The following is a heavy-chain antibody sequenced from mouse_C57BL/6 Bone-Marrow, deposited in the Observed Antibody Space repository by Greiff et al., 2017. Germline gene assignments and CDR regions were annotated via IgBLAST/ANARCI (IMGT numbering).Heavy chain of an antibody. CDR2: INPSNGNT. Sequence: VQLQQPGPELVKPGASVKLSCKASGYTFTSYWMHWVKQRPGQGLEWIGNINPSNGNTYYNEKFKGKATLTADKSSSTAYMELRSLTSEDSAVYFCARSKDYYGSRYFDVWGTGTTVTVSS. V-gene: IGHV1-53*01. D-gene: IGHD1-1*01. J-gene: IGHJ1*03. CDR1: GYTFTSYW. CDR3: ARSKDYYGSRYFDV.